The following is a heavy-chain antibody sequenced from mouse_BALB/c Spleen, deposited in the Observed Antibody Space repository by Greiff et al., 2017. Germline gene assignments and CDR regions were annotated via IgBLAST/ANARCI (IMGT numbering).Heavy chain of an antibody. CDR1: GFTFSSYT. CDR3: ARHNYGSSYVDY. CDR2: ISNGGGST. Sequence: EVKLMESGGGLVQPGGSLKLSCAASGFTFSSYTMSWVRQTPEKRLEWVAYISNGGGSTYYPDTVKGRFTISRDNAKNTLYLQMSSLKSEDTAMYYCARHNYGSSYVDYWGQGTTLTVSS. J-gene: IGHJ2*01. V-gene: IGHV5-12-2*01. D-gene: IGHD1-1*01.